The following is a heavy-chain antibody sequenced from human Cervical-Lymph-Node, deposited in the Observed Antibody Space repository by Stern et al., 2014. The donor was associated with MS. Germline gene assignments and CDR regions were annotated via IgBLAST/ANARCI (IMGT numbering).Heavy chain of an antibody. CDR3: ARSLSLARPADH. CDR2: ISWNSGMI. V-gene: IGHV3-9*01. D-gene: IGHD6-6*01. CDR1: GFAFDDYT. J-gene: IGHJ5*02. Sequence: EVQLVESGGGLVQPGWSLRLSCAASGFAFDDYTMHWVRQVPGKGLEWVAGISWNSGMIVYGASVKGRFTIARDNANQSLYLQMNNLRIEDTAIYYCARSLSLARPADHWGQGTLVSVSP.